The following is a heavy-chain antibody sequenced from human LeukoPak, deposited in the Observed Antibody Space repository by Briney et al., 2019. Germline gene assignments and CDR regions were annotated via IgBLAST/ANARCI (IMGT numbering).Heavy chain of an antibody. V-gene: IGHV3-21*01. CDR3: ARARHNYYASSGRYYSYSGIDV. Sequence: GGSLRLSCGVSGFTLSRYCMMGVGQAAAKGGQGVAWISISRRDIYYAPTVKRPFSIARANAKTALYLQMNSMRAQYTPLYYCARARHNYYASSGRYYSYSGIDVWGPGTTVTVSS. J-gene: IGHJ6*02. CDR1: GFTLSRYC. CDR2: ISISRRDI. D-gene: IGHD3-22*01.